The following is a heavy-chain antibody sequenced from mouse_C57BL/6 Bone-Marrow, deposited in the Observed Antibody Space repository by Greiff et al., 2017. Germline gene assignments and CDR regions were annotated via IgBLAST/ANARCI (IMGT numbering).Heavy chain of an antibody. CDR2: INPSTGGT. D-gene: IGHD1-1*01. J-gene: IGHJ4*01. V-gene: IGHV1-42*01. CDR1: GYSFTGYY. CDR3: ARVLRYYYAMDY. Sequence: EVKLVESGPELVKPGASVKISCKASGYSFTGYYMNWVKQSPEKSLEWIGEINPSTGGTTYNQKFKAKATLTVDKSSSTAYMQLKSLTSEDSAVYYCARVLRYYYAMDYWGQGTSVTVSS.